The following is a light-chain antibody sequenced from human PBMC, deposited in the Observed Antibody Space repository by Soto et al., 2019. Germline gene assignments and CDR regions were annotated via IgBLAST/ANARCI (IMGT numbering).Light chain of an antibody. J-gene: IGLJ1*01. V-gene: IGLV3-21*03. CDR1: NIGGKS. CDR3: QVWDSGSHHPYV. Sequence: SYELTQPPSVSVAPGKTASITCGGGNIGGKSVHWYQQKPGQAPVSGIPERFSGSNSGNTATLTISRVEAGDEADYYCQVWDSGSHHPYVFGTGTKLTVL.